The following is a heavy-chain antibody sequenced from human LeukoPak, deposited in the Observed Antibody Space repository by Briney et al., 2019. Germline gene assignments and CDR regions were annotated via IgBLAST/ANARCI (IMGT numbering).Heavy chain of an antibody. J-gene: IGHJ4*02. D-gene: IGHD7-27*01. CDR1: GYTFTIYD. CDR3: ARNYLGLSY. Sequence: ASVKVSCKASGYTFTIYDIIWVRQATGQGLEWMGWMNPNSGYTGSAQKFQGRVTMTSDTSISTAYMELSSLTSEDTAVYYCARNYLGLSYWGQGSLVTVSS. CDR2: MNPNSGYT. V-gene: IGHV1-8*01.